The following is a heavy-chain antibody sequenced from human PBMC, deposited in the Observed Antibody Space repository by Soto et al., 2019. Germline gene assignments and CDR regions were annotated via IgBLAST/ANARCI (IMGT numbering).Heavy chain of an antibody. J-gene: IGHJ5*02. CDR2: ISAYNGNT. Sequence: AGQVQEKELEWMRWISAYNGNTNYAQKLQGRVTMTTDTSTSTAYMELRSLRSDDTAVYYCARDLVGRFDFWNGYYTGSNLFDPWGQGTLVTVS. CDR3: ARDLVGRFDFWNGYYTGSNLFDP. D-gene: IGHD3-3*01. V-gene: IGHV1-18*01.